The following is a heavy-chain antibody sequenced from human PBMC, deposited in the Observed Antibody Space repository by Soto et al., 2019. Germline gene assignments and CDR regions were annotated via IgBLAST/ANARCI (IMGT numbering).Heavy chain of an antibody. CDR3: AKGAAAGTGTTIEY. Sequence: VSLRLSCTSSGFTFSIYAMSWVRQAPGKGLEWVSDISGSGGSTNYADSVKGRFTVSRDNSKNTLYVQMNSLRAEDTAVYYCAKGAAAGTGTTIEYWGQGTLVTVSS. J-gene: IGHJ4*02. V-gene: IGHV3-23*01. D-gene: IGHD1-7*01. CDR2: ISGSGGST. CDR1: GFTFSIYA.